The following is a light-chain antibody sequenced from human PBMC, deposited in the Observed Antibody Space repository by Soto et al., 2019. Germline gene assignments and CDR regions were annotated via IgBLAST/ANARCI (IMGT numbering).Light chain of an antibody. Sequence: EIVLTQSPATLSLSPGERATLSCRASQSVCSYLAWYQQKPGQAPRLLIYDASNRATGIPARFSGSGSGTDFTLTISSLEPEDFAVYYCQQRSNWPEWTFGQGTKVDIK. J-gene: IGKJ1*01. V-gene: IGKV3-11*01. CDR1: QSVCSY. CDR2: DAS. CDR3: QQRSNWPEWT.